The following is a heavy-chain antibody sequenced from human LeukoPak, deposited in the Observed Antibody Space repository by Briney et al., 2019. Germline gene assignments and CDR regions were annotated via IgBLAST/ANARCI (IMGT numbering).Heavy chain of an antibody. CDR3: AKDTPLFYHYYGIDV. V-gene: IGHV3-43*02. CDR2: ISGDGTIT. CDR1: GLNLDAYA. Sequence: GGSLRLSCAASGLNLDAYAMHWVRQAPGKGLEWVSLISGDGTITYYADSVKGRFTISRDNSKNSLFLEMNSLRSKDTALYYCAKDTPLFYHYYGIDVWGQGTTVTVSS. J-gene: IGHJ6*02.